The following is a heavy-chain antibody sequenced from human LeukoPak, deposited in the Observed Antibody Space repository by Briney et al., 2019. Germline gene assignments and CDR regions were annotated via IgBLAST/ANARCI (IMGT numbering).Heavy chain of an antibody. CDR3: AREHFDWLLHGMDV. V-gene: IGHV1-2*04. Sequence: GSVRVSCTASGYTFSGYYMHWVRQAPGQGLEWVGWINPNSGGTNYAQKVQGWVTMTRDTAISTAYMELNRLRSDDTAVYYCAREHFDWLLHGMDVWGQGTTVTVSS. D-gene: IGHD3-9*01. CDR1: GYTFSGYY. J-gene: IGHJ6*02. CDR2: INPNSGGT.